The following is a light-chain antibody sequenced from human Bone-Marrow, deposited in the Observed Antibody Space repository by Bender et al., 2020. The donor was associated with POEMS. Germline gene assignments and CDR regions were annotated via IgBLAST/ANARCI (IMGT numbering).Light chain of an antibody. CDR3: CSFAPGTTPGYV. V-gene: IGLV2-14*03. CDR1: SGDVGA. CDR2: DVS. Sequence: QSALTQPASVSGSPGQSITISCTGSSGDVGASCYQHHPGKAPKLLIYDVSHRPSGSGVANRFSGSRSGNTTSLTISGLQTEDEADYYCCSFAPGTTPGYVFGTGTTVTVL. J-gene: IGLJ1*01.